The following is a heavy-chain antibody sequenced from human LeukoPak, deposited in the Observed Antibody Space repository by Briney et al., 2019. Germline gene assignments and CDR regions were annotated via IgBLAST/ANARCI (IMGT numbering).Heavy chain of an antibody. CDR3: ANDIVVVPAATNDAFDI. CDR1: GFTFSSYG. CDR2: ISYDGSNK. D-gene: IGHD2-2*01. J-gene: IGHJ3*02. V-gene: IGHV3-30*18. Sequence: GGSLRLSCAASGFTFSSYGMHWVRQAPGKGLEWVAVISYDGSNKYYADSVKGRFTISRDNSKNTLYLQMNSLRAEDTAVYYCANDIVVVPAATNDAFDIWGQGTMVTVSS.